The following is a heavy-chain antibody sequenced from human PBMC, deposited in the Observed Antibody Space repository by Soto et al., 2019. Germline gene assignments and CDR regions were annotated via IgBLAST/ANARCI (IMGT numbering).Heavy chain of an antibody. CDR2: ISYDGSNK. V-gene: IGHV3-30*18. Sequence: QVQLVESGGGVVQPGRALGLSCAASGFTFSSYGMHWVRQAPGKGLEWVAVISYDGSNKYYADSVKGRFTISRDNSKNTLFLQMNSLRAEDTAVYYCAKDSVKGSGWFGHFDYWGQGTLVTVSS. CDR1: GFTFSSYG. CDR3: AKDSVKGSGWFGHFDY. D-gene: IGHD6-19*01. J-gene: IGHJ4*02.